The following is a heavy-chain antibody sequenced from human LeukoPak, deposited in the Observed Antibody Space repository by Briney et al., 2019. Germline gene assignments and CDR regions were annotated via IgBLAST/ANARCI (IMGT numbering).Heavy chain of an antibody. J-gene: IGHJ4*02. CDR2: IRYDGSKK. Sequence: GGSLRLSCAASGFTFSNYAMHWVRQAPGKGLEWVAFIRYDGSKKEYADSVKGRFTISRDSSKNTLYLQMNSLRGEDTALYYCALIRDFDRSDTDCWGQGTLVTVSS. CDR3: ALIRDFDRSDTDC. D-gene: IGHD3-22*01. CDR1: GFTFSNYA. V-gene: IGHV3-30*02.